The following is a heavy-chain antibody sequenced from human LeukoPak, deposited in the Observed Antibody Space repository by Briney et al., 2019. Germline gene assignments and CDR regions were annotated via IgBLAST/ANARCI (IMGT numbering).Heavy chain of an antibody. V-gene: IGHV1-18*01. J-gene: IGHJ5*02. CDR3: ARGFQGGSGSSWSDP. D-gene: IGHD3-10*01. CDR1: GYTFTSYG. CDR2: ISAYNGNT. Sequence: AASVKVSCKASGYTFTSYGISWVRQAPGQGLEWMGWISAYNGNTNYAQKLQGRVTMTTDTSTSTAYMELRSLRSDDTAVYYCARGFQGGSGSSWSDPWGQGTLVTVSS.